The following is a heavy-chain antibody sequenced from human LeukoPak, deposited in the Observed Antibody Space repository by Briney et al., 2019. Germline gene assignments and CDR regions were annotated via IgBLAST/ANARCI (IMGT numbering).Heavy chain of an antibody. D-gene: IGHD2-2*01. CDR2: INSDGSYT. V-gene: IGHV3-74*01. Sequence: GGSLRLSCAASGFTFSRYWMHWVRQAPGKGLVWVSRINSDGSYTSYADFVKGRFTISRDNAKNTVYLQMSSLRAEDTAVYYRARICSTTDCLISAWGQGTLVTVSS. CDR1: GFTFSRYW. J-gene: IGHJ4*02. CDR3: ARICSTTDCLISA.